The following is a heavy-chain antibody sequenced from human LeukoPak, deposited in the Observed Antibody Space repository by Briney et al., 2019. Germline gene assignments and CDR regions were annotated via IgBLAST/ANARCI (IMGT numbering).Heavy chain of an antibody. D-gene: IGHD1-26*01. CDR3: ARGYIVGATTWWRFFDY. Sequence: ASVKVSCKASGYTFTSYYMHWVRQAPGQGLEWMGIINPSGGSTSYAQKFQGRVTMTRDTSTSTVYMELSSLRSEDTAVYYCARGYIVGATTWWRFFDYWGQGTLVTVSS. V-gene: IGHV1-46*01. CDR1: GYTFTSYY. J-gene: IGHJ4*02. CDR2: INPSGGST.